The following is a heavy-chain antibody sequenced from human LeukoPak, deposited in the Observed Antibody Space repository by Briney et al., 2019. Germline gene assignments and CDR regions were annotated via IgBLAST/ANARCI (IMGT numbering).Heavy chain of an antibody. CDR3: ARDNAYMFDY. Sequence: GSLRLPCAASGFTFSSYAMSWVRQAPGKGLEWVSVISGSGGSTYYADSVKGRFTISRDNAKNTLYLEINRLRAEDTAVYYCARDNAYMFDYWGQGTQVTVSS. CDR1: GFTFSSYA. D-gene: IGHD2-2*01. CDR2: ISGSGGST. V-gene: IGHV3-23*01. J-gene: IGHJ4*02.